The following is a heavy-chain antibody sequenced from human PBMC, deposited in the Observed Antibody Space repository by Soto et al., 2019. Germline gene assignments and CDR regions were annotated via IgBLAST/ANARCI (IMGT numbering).Heavy chain of an antibody. D-gene: IGHD3-9*01. CDR3: ATGPLSPKSYDIFTGPHY. Sequence: GASVKLSCKVSGYTHTELSMHWVRQAPGKGLEWMGAFDVEDGETIYAQKFQDRVTMTEDASTDTAYMELSSLRSEDTAVYYCATGPLSPKSYDIFTGPHYWGQGTLVTVSS. J-gene: IGHJ4*02. CDR1: GYTHTELS. CDR2: FDVEDGET. V-gene: IGHV1-24*01.